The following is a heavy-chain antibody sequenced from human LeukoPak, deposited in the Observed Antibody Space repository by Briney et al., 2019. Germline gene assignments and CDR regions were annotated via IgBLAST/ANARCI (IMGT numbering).Heavy chain of an antibody. V-gene: IGHV3-66*01. Sequence: PGGSLRLSCAASGFTLSSNYMSWLRQAPGKGLGLVSCIYACVNTVYPDSVQGRFTISIDISKNTLYLQMSSLRAEDTAVYYCAKSPKTGFLFDYWGKGTLVTVSS. CDR2: IYACVNT. D-gene: IGHD1-1*01. CDR3: AKSPKTGFLFDY. J-gene: IGHJ4*02. CDR1: GFTLSSNY.